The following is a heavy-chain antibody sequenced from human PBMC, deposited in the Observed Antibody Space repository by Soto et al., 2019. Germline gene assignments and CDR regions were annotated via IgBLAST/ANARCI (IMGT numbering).Heavy chain of an antibody. CDR1: GYTFTSYG. J-gene: IGHJ4*02. CDR2: INAANGDT. D-gene: IGHD3-22*01. Sequence: ASVKVSCKASGYTFTSYGIHWVRQAPGQRLEWMGWINAANGDTKYSPKFQGRVTITRDTSASTAYMELSSLRAEDTAVYYCARDSRYYYDSSGSFDYWGQGTLVTVSS. V-gene: IGHV1-3*01. CDR3: ARDSRYYYDSSGSFDY.